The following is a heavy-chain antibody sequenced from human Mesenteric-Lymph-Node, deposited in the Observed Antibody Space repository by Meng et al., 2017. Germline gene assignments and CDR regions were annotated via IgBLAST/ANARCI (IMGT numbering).Heavy chain of an antibody. CDR1: GGSIGSGGYY. CDR2: IYYSGST. V-gene: IGHV4-31*03. J-gene: IGHJ4*02. Sequence: QGQLQESGPGLVKPSQTLHLTLTASGGSIGSGGYYWSWIRQHPGKGLEWIGYIYYSGSTYYNPSLKSRVTISVDTSKNQFSLKLSSVTAADTAVYYCARGPSRWLQFSFDYWGQGTLVTVSS. D-gene: IGHD5-24*01. CDR3: ARGPSRWLQFSFDY.